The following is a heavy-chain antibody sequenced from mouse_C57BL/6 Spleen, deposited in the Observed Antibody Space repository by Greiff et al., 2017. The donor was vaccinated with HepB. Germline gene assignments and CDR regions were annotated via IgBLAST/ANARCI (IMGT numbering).Heavy chain of an antibody. V-gene: IGHV7-3*01. Sequence: EVQGVESGGGLVQPGGSLSLSCAASGFTFTDYYMSWVRQPPGKALEWLGFIRNKANGYTTEYSASVKGRFTISRDNSQSILYLQMNALRAEDSATYYCARIITTVVATRNWYFDVWGTGTTVTVSS. CDR1: GFTFTDYY. J-gene: IGHJ1*03. D-gene: IGHD1-1*01. CDR2: IRNKANGYTT. CDR3: ARIITTVVATRNWYFDV.